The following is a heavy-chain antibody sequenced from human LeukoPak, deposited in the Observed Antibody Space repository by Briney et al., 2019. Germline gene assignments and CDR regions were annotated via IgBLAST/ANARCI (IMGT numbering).Heavy chain of an antibody. CDR2: IYYSGST. Sequence: SETLSLTCTVSGGSISSYYWSWIRQPPGKGLEWIGYIYYSGSTNYNPSLKSRVTISVDTSKNQFSLKLSSVTAAGTAVYYCAGLTTVTNYFDYWGQGTLVTVSS. J-gene: IGHJ4*02. D-gene: IGHD4-17*01. CDR1: GGSISSYY. CDR3: AGLTTVTNYFDY. V-gene: IGHV4-59*01.